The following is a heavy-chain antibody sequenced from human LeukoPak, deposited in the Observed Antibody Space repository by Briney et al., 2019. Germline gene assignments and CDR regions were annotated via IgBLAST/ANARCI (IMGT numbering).Heavy chain of an antibody. CDR3: ARDFGTTGWHTFDY. Sequence: SQALSLTCVVSGDSVSSKNGAWNWIRQSPSRGLEWLGRTYYRSKWYNDYAESMEGRMTISQDTSKNQYSLHLNPVTPDDTAVYYCARDFGTTGWHTFDYWGQGTLVTVSS. J-gene: IGHJ4*02. V-gene: IGHV6-1*01. CDR2: TYYRSKWYN. CDR1: GDSVSSKNGA. D-gene: IGHD6-19*01.